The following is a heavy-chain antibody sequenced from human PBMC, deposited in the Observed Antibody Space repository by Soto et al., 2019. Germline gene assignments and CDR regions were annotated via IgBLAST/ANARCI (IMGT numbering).Heavy chain of an antibody. Sequence: SETLSLTCSASGGSINNHYWSWIRLPPGMGLEWIGYVYYIGSTNYNPSLNSRVTMSVDTSKNQFSLNLSSLTAADTAIYYCARANWYSEYWGQGTLVTVSS. V-gene: IGHV4-59*11. CDR3: ARANWYSEY. D-gene: IGHD7-27*01. CDR1: GGSINNHY. J-gene: IGHJ4*02. CDR2: VYYIGST.